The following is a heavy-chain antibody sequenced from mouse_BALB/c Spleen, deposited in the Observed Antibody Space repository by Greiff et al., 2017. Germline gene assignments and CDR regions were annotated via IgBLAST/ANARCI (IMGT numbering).Heavy chain of an antibody. V-gene: IGHV14-3*02. Sequence: EVNLVESGAELVKPGASVKLSCTASGFNIKDTYMHWVKQRPEQGLEWIGRIDPANGNTKYDPKFQGKATITADTSSNTAYLQLSSLTSEDTAVYYCASPGSSDAMDYWGQGTSVTVSS. CDR1: GFNIKDTY. CDR3: ASPGSSDAMDY. CDR2: IDPANGNT. D-gene: IGHD1-1*01. J-gene: IGHJ4*01.